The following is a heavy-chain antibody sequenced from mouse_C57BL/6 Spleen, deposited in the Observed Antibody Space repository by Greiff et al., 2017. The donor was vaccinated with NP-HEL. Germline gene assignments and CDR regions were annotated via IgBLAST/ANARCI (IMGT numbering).Heavy chain of an antibody. CDR1: GYTFTSYG. CDR3: ARSGITTVVAHWYFDV. D-gene: IGHD1-1*01. J-gene: IGHJ1*03. V-gene: IGHV1-81*01. CDR2: IYPRSGNT. Sequence: VQLQQSGAELARPGASVKLSCKASGYTFTSYGISWVKQRTGQGLEWIGEIYPRSGNTYYNEKFKGKATLTADKSSSTAYMELRSLTSEDSAVYFGARSGITTVVAHWYFDVWGTGTTVTVSS.